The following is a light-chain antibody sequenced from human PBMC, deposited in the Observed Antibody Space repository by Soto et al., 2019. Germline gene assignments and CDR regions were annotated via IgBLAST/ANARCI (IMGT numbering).Light chain of an antibody. CDR1: QGIGDT. J-gene: IGKJ1*01. Sequence: EIVMTQSPATPSVSPGEGATLSCRASQGIGDTLAWYQQKPGQTPRLLSYDTSIRATGVPARCSASGTGTDFTLTISRLEPEDFAVYYCQQYGSSPWTFGQGTKVDIK. V-gene: IGKV3-20*01. CDR2: DTS. CDR3: QQYGSSPWT.